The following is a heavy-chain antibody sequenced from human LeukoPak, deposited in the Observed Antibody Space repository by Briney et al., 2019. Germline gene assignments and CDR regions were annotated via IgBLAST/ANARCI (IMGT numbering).Heavy chain of an antibody. J-gene: IGHJ4*02. CDR1: GFTFSDHY. V-gene: IGHV3-72*01. CDR3: ARSSREVDTAMVTSYQFDY. D-gene: IGHD5-18*01. CDR2: TRNKANSYTT. Sequence: QAGGSLRLSCAASGFTFSDHYMDWARQAPGKGLEWVGRTRNKANSYTTEYAASVKGRFTISRDDSKNSLYLQMNSLKTEDTAVYYCARSSREVDTAMVTSYQFDYWGQGTLVTVSS.